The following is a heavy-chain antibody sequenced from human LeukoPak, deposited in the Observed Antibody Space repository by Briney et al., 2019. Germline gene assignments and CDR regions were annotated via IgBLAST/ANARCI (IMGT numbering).Heavy chain of an antibody. Sequence: GGSLRLSCAASGFTFSSYSMNWVRQAPGKGLEWVSYISSSSSTIYYADSVKGRFTISRDNSKNTLYLQMNSLRADDTAVYFCAKDWNYDGSGYYYDYWGQGTLVTVSS. CDR2: ISSSSSTI. D-gene: IGHD3-22*01. V-gene: IGHV3-48*01. J-gene: IGHJ4*02. CDR1: GFTFSSYS. CDR3: AKDWNYDGSGYYYDY.